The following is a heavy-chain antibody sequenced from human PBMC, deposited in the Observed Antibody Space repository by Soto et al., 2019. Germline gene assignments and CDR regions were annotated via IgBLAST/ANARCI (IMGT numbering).Heavy chain of an antibody. J-gene: IGHJ4*02. Sequence: EVQLVESGGGLVQPGGSLRLSCAAAGFTFSSYTMHWVRQAPGKGLEYVSAISSNGGSTYYANSVKGRFTISRDNSKNTLYLQIGSLRAENMAVYYCARGAPFDYWVQGTLVTVSS. CDR3: ARGAPFDY. D-gene: IGHD3-16*01. V-gene: IGHV3-64*01. CDR2: ISSNGGST. CDR1: GFTFSSYT.